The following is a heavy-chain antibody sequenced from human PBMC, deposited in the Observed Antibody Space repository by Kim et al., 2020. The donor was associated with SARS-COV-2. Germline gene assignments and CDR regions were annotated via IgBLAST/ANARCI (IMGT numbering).Heavy chain of an antibody. CDR3: ARGGYYDFWSGYNYYYYYYMDV. D-gene: IGHD3-3*01. V-gene: IGHV3-21*01. CDR1: GFTFSSYS. Sequence: GGSLRLSCAASGFTFSSYSMNWVRQAPGKGLEWVSSISSSSSYIYYADSVKGRFTISRDNAKNSLYLQMNSLRAEDTAVYYCARGGYYDFWSGYNYYYYYYMDVWGKGTTVTVSS. J-gene: IGHJ6*03. CDR2: ISSSSSYI.